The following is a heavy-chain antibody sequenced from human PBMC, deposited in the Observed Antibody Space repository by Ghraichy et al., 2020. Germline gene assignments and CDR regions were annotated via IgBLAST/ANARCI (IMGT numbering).Heavy chain of an antibody. CDR3: ARDGNNHGWFDP. CDR2: INPSDGST. V-gene: IGHV1-46*01. J-gene: IGHJ5*02. D-gene: IGHD4-23*01. Sequence: ASVKVSCKASGYTFTTYYMNWVRQAPGQGLEWMGEINPSDGSTIYAQKFQGRVTMTSDTSTSTVYMELSSLRYEDTAVYFCARDGNNHGWFDPWGQGTLVTVSS. CDR1: GYTFTTYY.